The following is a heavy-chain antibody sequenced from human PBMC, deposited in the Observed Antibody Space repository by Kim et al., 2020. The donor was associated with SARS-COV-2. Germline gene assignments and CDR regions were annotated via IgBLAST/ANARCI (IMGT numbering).Heavy chain of an antibody. CDR2: GSEK. D-gene: IGHD1-26*01. J-gene: IGHJ4*02. CDR3: ARGSVNLLL. Sequence: GSEKNYAESVKGRFTSSRDNAEKSVSLQMNSLRAEDTAIYYCARGSVNLLLWGQGNLVTVSS. V-gene: IGHV3-7*01.